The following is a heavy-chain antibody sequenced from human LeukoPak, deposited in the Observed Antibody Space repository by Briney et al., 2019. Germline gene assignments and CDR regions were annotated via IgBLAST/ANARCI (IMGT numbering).Heavy chain of an antibody. J-gene: IGHJ3*02. CDR1: GYSFTSYW. CDR2: IYPGDSDT. CDR3: ARTFPYCSGGSCYGDAFDI. D-gene: IGHD2-15*01. V-gene: IGHV5-51*01. Sequence: GESLKISCKGSGYSFTSYWIGWVRQMPGKGLEWMGVIYPGDSDTRYSPSFQGQVTISADKSISTAYLQWSSLKASDTAMYYRARTFPYCSGGSCYGDAFDIWGQGTMVTVSS.